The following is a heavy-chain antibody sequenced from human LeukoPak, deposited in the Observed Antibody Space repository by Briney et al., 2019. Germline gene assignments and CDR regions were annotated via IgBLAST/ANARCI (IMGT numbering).Heavy chain of an antibody. CDR2: IIPIFGTA. J-gene: IGHJ4*02. CDR3: AKDRGPKEQLGSPFDY. CDR1: GGTFSSYA. V-gene: IGHV1-69*05. Sequence: SVKVSCKASGGTFSSYAISWVRPAPGQGLEWMGGIIPIFGTANYAQKFQGRVTITTDESTSTVYMELSSLRSEDTAVYYCAKDRGPKEQLGSPFDYWGQGTLVTVSS. D-gene: IGHD6-13*01.